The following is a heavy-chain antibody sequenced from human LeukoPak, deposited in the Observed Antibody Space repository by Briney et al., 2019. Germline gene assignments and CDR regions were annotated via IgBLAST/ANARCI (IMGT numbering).Heavy chain of an antibody. D-gene: IGHD1-14*01. J-gene: IGHJ4*02. CDR2: IHTSGST. V-gene: IGHV4-4*07. Sequence: SETLSLTCTVSGGSTSSYYWSWIRQPPGKGLEWIGRIHTSGSTNYNPSLKSRVTISVDTSKNQFSLKLSSVTAADTAVYYCARHGRPGTWRFRHFDYWGQGTLVTVSS. CDR1: GGSTSSYY. CDR3: ARHGRPGTWRFRHFDY.